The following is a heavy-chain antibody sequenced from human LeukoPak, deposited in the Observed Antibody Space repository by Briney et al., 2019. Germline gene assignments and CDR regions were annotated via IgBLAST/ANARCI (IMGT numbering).Heavy chain of an antibody. V-gene: IGHV3-30*18. CDR2: VSFDGSNK. CDR3: AKEGNGDSFVN. D-gene: IGHD2-21*01. CDR1: GFTFSSYG. J-gene: IGHJ4*02. Sequence: PGGSLRLSCAASGFTFSSYGMHWVRQAPGKGLEWVAVVSFDGSNKYYADSVRGRFTISRDNSKNTLYLQMNSLRTEDTAVYYCAKEGNGDSFVNWGQGTLVTVSS.